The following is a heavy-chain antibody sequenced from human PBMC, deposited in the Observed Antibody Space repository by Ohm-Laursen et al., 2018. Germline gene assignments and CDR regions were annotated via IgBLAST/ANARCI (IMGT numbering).Heavy chain of an antibody. J-gene: IGHJ4*02. CDR2: ISGSGGST. V-gene: IGHV3-23*01. CDR3: AKGRGFGELLTFFDY. CDR1: GFTFSDYT. Sequence: SLRLSCAASGFTFSDYTMNWVRQTPGKGLEWVSAISGSGGSTYYADSVKGRFTISRDNSKNTLYLQMNSLRAEDTAVYYCAKGRGFGELLTFFDYWGQGTLVTVSS. D-gene: IGHD3-10*01.